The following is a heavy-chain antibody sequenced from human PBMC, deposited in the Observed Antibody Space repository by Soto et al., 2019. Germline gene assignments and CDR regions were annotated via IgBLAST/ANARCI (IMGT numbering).Heavy chain of an antibody. CDR3: ARTRVGYNLYFDY. J-gene: IGHJ4*02. CDR1: GGSISSGDYY. Sequence: SETLSLTCTVSGGSISSGDYYWSWIRQPPGKGLEWIGYIYYSGSTYYNPSLKSRVTISVDTSKNQFSLKLSYVTAADSAVYYCARTRVGYNLYFDYWGQGTLVTVSS. D-gene: IGHD5-12*01. V-gene: IGHV4-30-4*01. CDR2: IYYSGST.